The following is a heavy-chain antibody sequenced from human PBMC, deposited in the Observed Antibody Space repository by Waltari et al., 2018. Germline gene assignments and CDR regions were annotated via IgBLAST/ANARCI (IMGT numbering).Heavy chain of an antibody. V-gene: IGHV3-48*04. Sequence: EVQLVEAGGALVQPGRSLRLSCAGYGSTCSGFRWNWVRQPPGKGLEWVSYISPGGDTIYYADSVKGRFTISRDSARNSLYLQMNSLRAEDTAVYYCARIRGVSGSYYSDFWGQGTLVTVSS. CDR1: GSTCSGFR. D-gene: IGHD3-10*01. J-gene: IGHJ4*02. CDR3: ARIRGVSGSYYSDF. CDR2: ISPGGDTI.